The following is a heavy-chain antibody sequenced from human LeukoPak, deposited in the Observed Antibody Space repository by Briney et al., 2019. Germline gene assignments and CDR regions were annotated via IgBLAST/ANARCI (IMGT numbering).Heavy chain of an antibody. V-gene: IGHV3-23*01. J-gene: IGHJ4*02. CDR1: GFTFSSYA. D-gene: IGHD4-17*01. CDR2: ISGSGGST. CDR3: AKDLGYGDYVWDY. Sequence: GGSLRLSCAASGFTFSSYAMSWVRQAPGKGLEWVSAISGSGGSTYYADSVKGRFTISRDNSKNTLYLQMNSLRAEDTAVCYCAKDLGYGDYVWDYWGQGTLVTVSS.